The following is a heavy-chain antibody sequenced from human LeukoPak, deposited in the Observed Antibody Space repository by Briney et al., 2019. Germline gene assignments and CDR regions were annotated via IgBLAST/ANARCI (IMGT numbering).Heavy chain of an antibody. D-gene: IGHD4-23*01. CDR2: ISTGRSTT. Sequence: GGSLRLSCAASGFTFSSYSMNWVRQAPGKGLEWVSYISTGRSTTYYADSVKGRFTISRDNVENSLYLQMNSLRDEDTAVYYCARVAAGYSVNYFDYWGQGTLVTVSS. V-gene: IGHV3-48*02. CDR3: ARVAAGYSVNYFDY. J-gene: IGHJ4*02. CDR1: GFTFSSYS.